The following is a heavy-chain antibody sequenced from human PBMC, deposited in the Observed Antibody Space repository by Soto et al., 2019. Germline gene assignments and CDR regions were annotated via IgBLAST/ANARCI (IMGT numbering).Heavy chain of an antibody. CDR2: IIPILGTA. CDR3: ARFMTAYCDSSGSSDY. CDR1: GGTFSSYA. Sequence: SLKVSCKASGGTFSSYAMSWVRHAPGQLLEWMGGIIPILGTANYAQKFQGRVTITADESTSTAYMELSSLRSEDTAVYYCARFMTAYCDSSGSSDYWGQGTLVTVSS. V-gene: IGHV1-69*13. D-gene: IGHD3-22*01. J-gene: IGHJ4*02.